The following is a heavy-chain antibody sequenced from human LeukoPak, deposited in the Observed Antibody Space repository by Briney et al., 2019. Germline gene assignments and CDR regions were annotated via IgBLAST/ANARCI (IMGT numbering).Heavy chain of an antibody. CDR3: VRGYSFGPYGMDV. V-gene: IGHV3-64D*09. D-gene: IGHD2-15*01. CDR2: ISDSGGST. Sequence: AGSLRLSCSASGFPFSSYAMHWVRQAPGKGLEYVSAISDSGGSTYYADSVKGTFTISRDNSKNTLYLQMSSLRAEDTAVYFCVRGYSFGPYGMDVWGQGTTVTV. J-gene: IGHJ6*02. CDR1: GFPFSSYA.